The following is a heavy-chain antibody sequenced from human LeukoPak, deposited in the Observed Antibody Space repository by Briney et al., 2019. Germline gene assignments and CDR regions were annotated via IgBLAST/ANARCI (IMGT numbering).Heavy chain of an antibody. V-gene: IGHV1-2*06. D-gene: IGHD3-9*01. CDR2: INPNSGGT. Sequence: ASVKVSCKASGYTFTGYYMHWVRQAPGQGLEWMGRINPNSGGTNYAQKFQGRVTMTRDTSISTAYMELSRLRSDDTAVYYCASELRYFDWLETQHWGQGTLVTVSS. J-gene: IGHJ1*01. CDR1: GYTFTGYY. CDR3: ASELRYFDWLETQH.